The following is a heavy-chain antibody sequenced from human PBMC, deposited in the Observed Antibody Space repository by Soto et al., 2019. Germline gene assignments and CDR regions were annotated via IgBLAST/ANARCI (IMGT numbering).Heavy chain of an antibody. CDR1: GFAFSTYG. J-gene: IGHJ1*01. Sequence: QGELVESGGGVVQPGGSLRLSCAASGFAFSTYGMHWVRQAPGKGLEWVSVIWFDGSNKTYADSVKGRFTISRDNSKSTLYLQVNSLRAEDTAVYYCARVSLSSGWSFVGYFQHWGQGTLVTVSS. CDR3: ARVSLSSGWSFVGYFQH. V-gene: IGHV3-33*01. CDR2: IWFDGSNK. D-gene: IGHD6-19*01.